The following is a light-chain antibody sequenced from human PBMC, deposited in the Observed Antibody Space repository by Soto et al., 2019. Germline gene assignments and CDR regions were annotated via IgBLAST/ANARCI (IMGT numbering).Light chain of an antibody. CDR3: QQRSNWPPQIT. J-gene: IGKJ5*01. Sequence: EIVLSQSPDILSLSPGDTATLSCRASESVDDYLAWYQQKPGQAPRLLIYGSSNRATGVPVRFSGSGSGTDFPLTINSLEPEDFAVYYCQQRSNWPPQITFGQGTRLEIK. CDR1: ESVDDY. CDR2: GSS. V-gene: IGKV3-11*01.